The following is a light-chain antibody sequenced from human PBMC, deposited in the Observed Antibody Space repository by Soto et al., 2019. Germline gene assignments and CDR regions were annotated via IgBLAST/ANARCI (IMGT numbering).Light chain of an antibody. CDR2: GAT. CDR1: QDIRTE. J-gene: IGKJ1*01. CDR3: QQYNNWPRT. V-gene: IGKV1-6*01. Sequence: ALQMTQSPSSLSASVGDRVTITCRASQDIRTELGWYQQKPGKAPKLLIYGATTLQSGVPSRFSGSGSGTDFTLTISGLQPEDFAVYYCQQYNNWPRTFGQGTKV.